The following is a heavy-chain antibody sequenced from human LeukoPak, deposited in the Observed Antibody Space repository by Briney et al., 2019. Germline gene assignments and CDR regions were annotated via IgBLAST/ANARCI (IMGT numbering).Heavy chain of an antibody. V-gene: IGHV4-59*01. J-gene: IGHJ4*02. Sequence: PSESLSLTCTVSGDSIGNYYWSWMRQPPGNGLEWIGYVYSYETTKYNPSLKSRVTISVDTSNNQFSLNLTSVTAADTAVYYCARTPTFWGQGILVTVSS. CDR2: VYSYETT. CDR1: GDSIGNYY. CDR3: ARTPTF.